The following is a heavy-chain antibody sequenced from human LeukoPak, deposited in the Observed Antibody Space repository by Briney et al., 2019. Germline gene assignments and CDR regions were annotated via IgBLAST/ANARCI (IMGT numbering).Heavy chain of an antibody. Sequence: PSETLSLTCAVYGGSFSGYYWSWIRQPPGKGLEWIGDINHSGSTNYNPSLKSRVTISVDTSKNQFSLKLSSVTAADTAVYYCARGRTWYSSSWSIRYYYYYGMDVWGQGTTVTVSS. D-gene: IGHD6-13*01. V-gene: IGHV4-34*01. CDR2: INHSGST. CDR3: ARGRTWYSSSWSIRYYYYYGMDV. CDR1: GGSFSGYY. J-gene: IGHJ6*02.